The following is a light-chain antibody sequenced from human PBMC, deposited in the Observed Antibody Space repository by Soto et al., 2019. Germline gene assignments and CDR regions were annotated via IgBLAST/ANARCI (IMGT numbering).Light chain of an antibody. CDR3: SSYTSSSPYVV. Sequence: QPVLTQPASVSGSPGQSITISCTGTSSDVGGYNYVSWYQQHPGKAPKLMIYDVSNRPSGVSNRFSGSKSGNTASLTISGLQDEDEADYYCSSYTSSSPYVVLGGGTKLTVL. CDR2: DVS. J-gene: IGLJ2*01. V-gene: IGLV2-14*01. CDR1: SSDVGGYNY.